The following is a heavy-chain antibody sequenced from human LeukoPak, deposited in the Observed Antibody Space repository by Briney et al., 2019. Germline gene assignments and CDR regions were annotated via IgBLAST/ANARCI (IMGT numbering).Heavy chain of an antibody. J-gene: IGHJ4*02. V-gene: IGHV4-4*07. D-gene: IGHD6-6*01. CDR1: GGSISSYY. CDR3: ARVSSSSPYFDY. Sequence: PSETLSLTCTVSGGSISSYYWSWIRQPAGKGLEWIGRTYTSGSTDYNPSLKSRVTMSVDTSKNQFSLKLSSVTAADTAVYYCARVSSSSPYFDYWGQGTLVTVSS. CDR2: TYTSGST.